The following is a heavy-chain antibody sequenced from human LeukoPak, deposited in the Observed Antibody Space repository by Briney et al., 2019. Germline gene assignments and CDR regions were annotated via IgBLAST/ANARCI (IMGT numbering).Heavy chain of an antibody. CDR1: GGSISSSSYY. D-gene: IGHD2-15*01. CDR3: ARSTYCSGGSCSHDWFDP. J-gene: IGHJ5*02. V-gene: IGHV4-39*07. Sequence: SETLSLTCTVSGGSISSSSYYWGWIRQPPGKGLEWIGSIYYSGSTYYNPSLKSRVTISVDTSKNQFSLKLSSVTAADTAVYYCARSTYCSGGSCSHDWFDPWGQGTLVTVSS. CDR2: IYYSGST.